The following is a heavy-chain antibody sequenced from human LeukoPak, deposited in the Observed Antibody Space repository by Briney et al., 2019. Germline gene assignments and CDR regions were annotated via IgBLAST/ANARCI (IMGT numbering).Heavy chain of an antibody. CDR2: INHSGST. V-gene: IGHV4-34*01. Sequence: PSETLSLTCAVYGGSFSGYYWSCIRQPPGKGLEWIGEINHSGSTNYNPSLKSRVTISVDTSQNQFSLKLSSVTAADTAVYYCAIKRGIAARIDYWGQGTLVTVSS. D-gene: IGHD6-6*01. CDR1: GGSFSGYY. CDR3: AIKRGIAARIDY. J-gene: IGHJ4*02.